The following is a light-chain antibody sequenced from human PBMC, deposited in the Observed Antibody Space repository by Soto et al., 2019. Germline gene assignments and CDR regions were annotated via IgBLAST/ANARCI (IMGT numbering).Light chain of an antibody. CDR3: QQYGGSPRT. CDR1: QSVSSSS. V-gene: IGKV3-20*01. Sequence: EIVLTQSPGTLSLSPGERATLSCRASQSVSSSSLAWYQQKRGQAPRLLIHGASSRATGIPDRFSGSGSGTDFPLTIRRLEPEDFAVYYCQQYGGSPRTFGQGTKVDIK. CDR2: GAS. J-gene: IGKJ1*01.